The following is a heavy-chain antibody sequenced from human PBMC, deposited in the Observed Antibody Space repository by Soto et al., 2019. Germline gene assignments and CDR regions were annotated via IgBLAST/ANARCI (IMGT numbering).Heavy chain of an antibody. J-gene: IGHJ6*02. CDR1: GFTFSSYA. Sequence: GGSLRLSCAASGFTFSSYAMHWVLQAPGKGLEWVAVISYDGSNKYYADSVKGRFTISRDNSKNTLYLQMNSLRAEDTAVYYCARDRYYGSGFGMDVWGQGTTVTV. CDR2: ISYDGSNK. D-gene: IGHD3-10*01. V-gene: IGHV3-30-3*01. CDR3: ARDRYYGSGFGMDV.